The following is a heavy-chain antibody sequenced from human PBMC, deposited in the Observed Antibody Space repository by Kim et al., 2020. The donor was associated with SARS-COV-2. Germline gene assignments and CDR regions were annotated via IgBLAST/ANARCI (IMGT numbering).Heavy chain of an antibody. Sequence: ASVKVSCKVSGYTLTELSMHWVRQAPGKGLEWMGGFDPEDGETIYAQKFQGRVTMTEDTSTDTAYMELSSLRSEDTAVYYCATYGGGDWSRFWYFDLWGRGTLVTVSS. V-gene: IGHV1-24*01. CDR2: FDPEDGET. CDR1: GYTLTELS. D-gene: IGHD3-9*01. J-gene: IGHJ2*01. CDR3: ATYGGGDWSRFWYFDL.